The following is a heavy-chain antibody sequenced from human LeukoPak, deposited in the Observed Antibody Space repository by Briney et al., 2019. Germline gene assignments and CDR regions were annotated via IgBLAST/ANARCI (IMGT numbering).Heavy chain of an antibody. CDR3: ARGAAARYNWFDP. CDR2: INPNSGGT. V-gene: IGHV1-2*04. J-gene: IGHJ5*02. Sequence: ASVKVSCKASGYTFTGYYMHWVRQAPGQGLEWMGWINPNSGGTNYAQKFQGWVTMTRDTSVSTAYMELSRLRSDDTAVYYCARGAAARYNWFDPWGQGTLVTVSS. CDR1: GYTFTGYY. D-gene: IGHD6-13*01.